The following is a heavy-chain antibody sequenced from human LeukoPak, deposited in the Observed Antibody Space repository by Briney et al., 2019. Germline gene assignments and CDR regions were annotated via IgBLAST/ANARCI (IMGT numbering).Heavy chain of an antibody. V-gene: IGHV4-59*08. D-gene: IGHD3-10*01. J-gene: IGHJ3*02. Sequence: SETLSLTCTVSGGSISSCYWSWIRQPPGKGLEWIGYIYYSGSTNYNPSLKSRVTISVDTSKNQFSLKLSSVTAADTAVYYCARLWFGEFRGAFDIWGQGTMVTVSS. CDR3: ARLWFGEFRGAFDI. CDR2: IYYSGST. CDR1: GGSISSCY.